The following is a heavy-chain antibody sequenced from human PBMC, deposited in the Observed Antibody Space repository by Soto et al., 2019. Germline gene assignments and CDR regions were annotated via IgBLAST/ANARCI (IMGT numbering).Heavy chain of an antibody. J-gene: IGHJ4*02. CDR1: GFNVSTNY. V-gene: IGHV3-66*02. Sequence: LRLSCAASGFNVSTNYMTWVRQAPGKGLEWVSVIYSGGTTYYADSVKGRFTISRDNSKNTLYLQMNSLRAEDTAVYYCARASGWPYFDYWGQGTLVTVSS. D-gene: IGHD6-19*01. CDR3: ARASGWPYFDY. CDR2: IYSGGTT.